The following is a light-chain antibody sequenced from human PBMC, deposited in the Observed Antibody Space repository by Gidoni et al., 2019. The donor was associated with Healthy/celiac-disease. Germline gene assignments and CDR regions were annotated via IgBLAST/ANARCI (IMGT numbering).Light chain of an antibody. CDR3: QVWDSSTVV. Sequence: GNNIGSKNVHWYQQTPGQAPVLVIYRDSNRPSGIPERFSGSNSGNTATLTISRAQAGDEADYYCQVWDSSTVVFGGGTKLTVL. CDR2: RDS. CDR1: NIGSKN. V-gene: IGLV3-9*01. J-gene: IGLJ2*01.